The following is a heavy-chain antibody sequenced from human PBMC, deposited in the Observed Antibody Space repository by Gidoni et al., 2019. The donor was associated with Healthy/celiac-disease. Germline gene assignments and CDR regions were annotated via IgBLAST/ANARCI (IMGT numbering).Heavy chain of an antibody. J-gene: IGHJ6*02. D-gene: IGHD6-13*01. Sequence: EVQLVESGGGLVKPGGSLRLSCAASGFTFSNAWMSWVRQAPGKGLEWVGRIKSKTDGGTTDYAAPVKGRFTISRDDSKNTLYLQMNSLKTEDTAVYYCTTGIAAAGRWYYYGMDVWGQGTTVTVSS. V-gene: IGHV3-15*01. CDR1: GFTFSNAW. CDR2: IKSKTDGGTT. CDR3: TTGIAAAGRWYYYGMDV.